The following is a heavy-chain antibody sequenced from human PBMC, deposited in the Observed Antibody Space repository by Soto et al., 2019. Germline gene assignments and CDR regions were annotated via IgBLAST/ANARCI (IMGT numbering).Heavy chain of an antibody. CDR2: INPNSGGT. J-gene: IGHJ6*02. V-gene: IGHV1-2*04. CDR1: GYTFTGYY. CDR3: ARSRISSWYSFWPDRQKYGMDV. D-gene: IGHD6-13*01. Sequence: ASVKVSCKASGYTFTGYYMHWVRQAPGQGLEWMGWINPNSGGTNYAQKFQGWVTMTRDTSISTAYMELSRLRSDDTAVYYCARSRISSWYSFWPDRQKYGMDVWGQGTTVTVSS.